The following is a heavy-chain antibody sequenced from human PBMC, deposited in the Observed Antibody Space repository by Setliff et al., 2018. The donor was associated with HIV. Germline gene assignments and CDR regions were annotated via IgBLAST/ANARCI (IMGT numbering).Heavy chain of an antibody. V-gene: IGHV4-31*03. Sequence: PSETLSLTCSVSGDSVTSGGFFWSWIRQRPEKGLEWIGHMFYSGTTYYSPSLKSRVRISRDTSENQFSLKLTSVTAADTAVYYCARITIFVPGNPYFYGMDVWSQGTTVTVSS. CDR1: GDSVTSGGFF. CDR2: MFYSGTT. J-gene: IGHJ6*02. D-gene: IGHD3-3*01. CDR3: ARITIFVPGNPYFYGMDV.